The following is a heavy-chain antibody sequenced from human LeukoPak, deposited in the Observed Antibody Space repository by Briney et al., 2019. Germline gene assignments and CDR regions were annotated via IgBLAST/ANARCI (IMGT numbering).Heavy chain of an antibody. CDR2: INHNGNVN. J-gene: IGHJ4*02. D-gene: IGHD3-16*01. Sequence: GGSLRLSCAASGFTFSSYWMNWARKAPGKGLEWVASINHNGNVNYYVDSVKGRFTISRDNAKNSLYLQMNSLRGEDTAVYYCARDDASSSFTYWGQGALVTVSS. CDR3: ARDDASSSFTY. V-gene: IGHV3-7*01. CDR1: GFTFSSYW.